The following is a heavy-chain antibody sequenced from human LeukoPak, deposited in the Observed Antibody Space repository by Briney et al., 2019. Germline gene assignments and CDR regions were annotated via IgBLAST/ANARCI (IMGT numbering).Heavy chain of an antibody. CDR3: ARNGLAANGYFDY. Sequence: GGSLRLSCAASGFTFSSYEMNWVRQAPGKGLEWVSYISSSGTTINYSDSVKGRFTISRDNAKNSLYLQMNSLRAEDTAVYYCARNGLAANGYFDYWGQGTLVTVSS. J-gene: IGHJ4*02. CDR2: ISSSGTTI. CDR1: GFTFSSYE. D-gene: IGHD2-8*01. V-gene: IGHV3-48*03.